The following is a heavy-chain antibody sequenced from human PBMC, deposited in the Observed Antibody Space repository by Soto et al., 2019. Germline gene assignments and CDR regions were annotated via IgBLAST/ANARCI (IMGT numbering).Heavy chain of an antibody. Sequence: PGGSLRLSCEASGFSFSSFAMNWVRQASGRGLERVSYISEDGASIYYADSLKGRFTISSDNAKNSLSLQMNNLRAEDTAVYYFARENSFQAWFHHFDHWGRGTLVTISS. CDR3: ARENSFQAWFHHFDH. J-gene: IGHJ4*02. V-gene: IGHV3-48*03. D-gene: IGHD3-10*01. CDR1: GFSFSSFA. CDR2: ISEDGASI.